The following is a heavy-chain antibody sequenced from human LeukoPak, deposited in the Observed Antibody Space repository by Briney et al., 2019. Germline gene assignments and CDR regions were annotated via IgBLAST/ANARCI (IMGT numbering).Heavy chain of an antibody. D-gene: IGHD6-19*01. J-gene: IGHJ4*02. CDR3: AKDSSAVAGRSSYFDS. V-gene: IGHV3-43*01. CDR2: ISWDGGTT. CDR1: GFIFGDYT. Sequence: GGSLRLSCAASGFIFGDYTMYWVRQAPGKGLEWVSLISWDGGTTYYGDSVKGRFTISRDNSKNSLYLQMNSLRIEDTALYYCAKDSSAVAGRSSYFDSWGQGTLVIVSS.